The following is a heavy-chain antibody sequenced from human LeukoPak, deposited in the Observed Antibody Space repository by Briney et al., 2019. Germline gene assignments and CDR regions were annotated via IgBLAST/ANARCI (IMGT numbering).Heavy chain of an antibody. CDR1: GFIVSSNY. D-gene: IGHD1/OR15-1a*01. V-gene: IGHV3-53*05. J-gene: IGHJ4*02. CDR3: ARDHPTNFIDY. CDR2: IYSDGST. Sequence: GGSLRLSCAASGFIVSSNYMSWVRQAPGKGLEWVSIIYSDGSTYYADSVKGRFTISRDNSKNTLYLQMNSLRAEDTAVYYCARDHPTNFIDYWGQGTLVTVSS.